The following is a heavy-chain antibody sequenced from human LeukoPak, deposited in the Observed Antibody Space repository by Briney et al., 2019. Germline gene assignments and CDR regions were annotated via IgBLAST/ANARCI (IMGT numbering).Heavy chain of an antibody. J-gene: IGHJ4*02. CDR1: AFTFSSYG. CDR3: ARGFGRFWPTIDY. Sequence: QPGGSLRLSCAASAFTFSSYGMNWVRQASGKGLEWVANINEDGSEKYYVDSVKGRFTISRDNAKNSLYLQMNSLRVEDTAVYYCARGFGRFWPTIDYWGQGTLVTVSS. V-gene: IGHV3-7*04. CDR2: INEDGSEK. D-gene: IGHD3-3*01.